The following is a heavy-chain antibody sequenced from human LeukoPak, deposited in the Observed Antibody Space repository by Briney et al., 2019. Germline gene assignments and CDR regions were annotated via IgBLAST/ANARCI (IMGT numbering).Heavy chain of an antibody. CDR3: ARGKWSTRH. Sequence: GGSPRLSCAASGFTFSAYYMNWVRQAPGKGLEWVSSISSSSTYIKYADSVKGRFTISRDNAKNSLYLQMNSLRAEDTAVYYCARGKWSTRHWGQGTLVTVSS. V-gene: IGHV3-21*01. CDR1: GFTFSAYY. D-gene: IGHD2-15*01. J-gene: IGHJ4*02. CDR2: ISSSSTYI.